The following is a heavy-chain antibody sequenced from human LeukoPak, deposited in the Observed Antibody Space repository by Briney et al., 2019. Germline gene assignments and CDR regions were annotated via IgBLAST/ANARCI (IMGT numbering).Heavy chain of an antibody. V-gene: IGHV4-34*01. CDR2: INHSGST. CDR3: ARYCSSTSCYRAQDAFDI. D-gene: IGHD2-2*02. J-gene: IGHJ3*02. Sequence: PSETLSLTCAVYGGSFSGYYWSWIRQPPGKGLEWIGEINHSGSTNYNPSLKSRVTISVDTSKNQFSLKLSSVTAADTAVYYCARYCSSTSCYRAQDAFDIWGQGTMVTVSS. CDR1: GGSFSGYY.